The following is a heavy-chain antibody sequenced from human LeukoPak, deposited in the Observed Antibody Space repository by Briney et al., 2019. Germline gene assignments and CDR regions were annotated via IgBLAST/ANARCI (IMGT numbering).Heavy chain of an antibody. D-gene: IGHD3-22*01. CDR2: IYTSGST. CDR3: ARASYSYDISGWVPFDY. CDR1: GGSISSGSYY. J-gene: IGHJ4*02. Sequence: SETLSLTCTVSGGSISSGSYYWNWIRQPAGKGLEWIGRIYTSGSTNYNPSLKSRVTISGDTSENQFSLRLSSVTAADMAVYYCARASYSYDISGWVPFDYWGQGTLVTVSS. V-gene: IGHV4-61*02.